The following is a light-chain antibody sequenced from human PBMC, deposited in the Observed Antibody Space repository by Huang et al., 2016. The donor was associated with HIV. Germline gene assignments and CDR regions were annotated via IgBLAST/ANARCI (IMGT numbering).Light chain of an antibody. V-gene: IGKV3-15*01. CDR1: QNINSN. Sequence: IVMTQSPGTLSVSPGERATLSCRASQNINSNLAWYQQKPGQAPRLLIYGASARATGIPARFSASGSATEFTLNISGLQSEDSAVYFCQHYNEMPLTFGGGTKVEIK. CDR3: QHYNEMPLT. J-gene: IGKJ4*01. CDR2: GAS.